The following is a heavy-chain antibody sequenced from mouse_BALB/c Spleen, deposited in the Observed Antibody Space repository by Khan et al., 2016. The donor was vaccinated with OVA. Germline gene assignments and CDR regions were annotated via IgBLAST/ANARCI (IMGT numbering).Heavy chain of an antibody. D-gene: IGHD4-1*01. CDR2: ISSGGDYT. J-gene: IGHJ3*01. Sequence: EVQLLETGGDLVKPGGSLKLSCAASGFTFSSYSMSWVRQTPDKRLEWVASISSGGDYTYYPDSVKGRFTISRDNAKNTLYLQMSDLKSEDTAMYYCAGQLTGSFAYWGQGTLVTVSA. CDR1: GFTFSSYS. V-gene: IGHV5-6*01. CDR3: AGQLTGSFAY.